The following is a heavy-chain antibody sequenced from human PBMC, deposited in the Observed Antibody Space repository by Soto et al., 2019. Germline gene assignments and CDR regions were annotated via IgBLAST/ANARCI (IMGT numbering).Heavy chain of an antibody. CDR1: GGSFSRGGYY. V-gene: IGHV4-31*03. J-gene: IGHJ5*02. Sequence: QLQLQESGPGLVKPSQTLSLTCTVSGGSFSRGGYYWSWIRQHPGEGLEWIGYIYNSRSTYYNPSLKSRVTVAADTSKNSFSLKLSSVTAADTAVYYCARDPAPWGQGTLVTVSS. CDR3: ARDPAP. CDR2: IYNSRST.